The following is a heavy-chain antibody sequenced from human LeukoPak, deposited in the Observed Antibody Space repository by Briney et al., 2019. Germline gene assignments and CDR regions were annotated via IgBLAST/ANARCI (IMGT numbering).Heavy chain of an antibody. J-gene: IGHJ4*02. CDR3: AKDVYYYDSSGYSPFGY. Sequence: GGSLRLSCAASGFTFSSYAMHWVRQAPGKGLEWVAVISYDGSNKYYADSVKGRFTISRDNSKNTLYLQMNSLRAEDTAVYYCAKDVYYYDSSGYSPFGYWGQGTLVTVSS. CDR2: ISYDGSNK. CDR1: GFTFSSYA. V-gene: IGHV3-30*04. D-gene: IGHD3-22*01.